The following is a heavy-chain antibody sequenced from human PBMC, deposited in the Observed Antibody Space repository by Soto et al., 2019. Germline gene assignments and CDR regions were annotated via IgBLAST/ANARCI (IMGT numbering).Heavy chain of an antibody. D-gene: IGHD3-22*01. CDR3: ARGGYYGTSGYDY. J-gene: IGHJ4*02. CDR2: IYYSGIT. V-gene: IGHV4-59*01. Sequence: SATLSLTCTVSGASISSYYWSWIRQPPGKGLEWIGYIYYSGITNYNPSLKSRVTISVDTSKSQFSLRLSSVTAADTAVYYCARGGYYGTSGYDYWGQGTLVTVS. CDR1: GASISSYY.